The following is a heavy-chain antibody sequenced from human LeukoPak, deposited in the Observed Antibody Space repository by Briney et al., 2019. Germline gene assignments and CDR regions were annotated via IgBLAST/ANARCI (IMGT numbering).Heavy chain of an antibody. V-gene: IGHV1-2*02. CDR2: INPNSGGT. D-gene: IGHD2-2*01. Sequence: ASVKVSCKASGYTFTGYYMHWVRQAPGQGLEWVGWINPNSGGTNYSQKFQGRVTMTRDTSISTAYMELSRLRSDDTAVYYCATLSFPAAKFGNNWSDPWGQGTLVTVSS. CDR3: ATLSFPAAKFGNNWSDP. CDR1: GYTFTGYY. J-gene: IGHJ5*02.